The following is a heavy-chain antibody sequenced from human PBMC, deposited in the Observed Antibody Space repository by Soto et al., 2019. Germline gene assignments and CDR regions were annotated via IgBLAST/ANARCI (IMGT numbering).Heavy chain of an antibody. CDR2: ISSSSSYI. D-gene: IGHD1-7*01. V-gene: IGHV3-21*01. CDR3: ARDKTGTTNSPRPRWFDP. CDR1: GFTFSSYS. J-gene: IGHJ5*02. Sequence: GGSLRLSCAASGFTFSSYSMNWVRQAPGKGLEWVSSISSSSSYIYYADSVKGRFTISRDNAKNSLYLQMNSLRAEDTAVYYCARDKTGTTNSPRPRWFDPWGQGTLVTVSS.